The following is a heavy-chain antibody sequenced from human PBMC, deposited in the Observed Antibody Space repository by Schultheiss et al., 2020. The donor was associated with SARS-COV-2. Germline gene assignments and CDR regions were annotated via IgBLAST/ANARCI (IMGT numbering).Heavy chain of an antibody. CDR1: GFTFSGSA. D-gene: IGHD3-10*01. CDR3: TSSVELRGVIITRGYYFDY. V-gene: IGHV3-73*01. J-gene: IGHJ4*02. Sequence: GGSLRLSCAASGFTFSGSAMHWVRQASGKGLEWVGRIRSKANSYATAYAASVKGRFTISRDDSKNTAYLQMNSLKTEDTAVYYCTSSVELRGVIITRGYYFDYWGQGTLVTVSS. CDR2: IRSKANSYAT.